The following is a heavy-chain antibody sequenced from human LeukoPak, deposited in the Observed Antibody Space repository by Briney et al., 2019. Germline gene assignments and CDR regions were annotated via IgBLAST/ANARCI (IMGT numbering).Heavy chain of an antibody. CDR3: ARPPTTVTSYAFDI. J-gene: IGHJ3*02. Sequence: PGGSPRLSCAASGFTFSSYSMNWVRQAPGKGLEWVSSISSSSSYIYYADSVKGRFTISRDNAKNSLYLQMNSLRAEDTAVYYCARPPTTVTSYAFDIWGQGTMVTVSS. V-gene: IGHV3-21*01. CDR2: ISSSSSYI. D-gene: IGHD4-17*01. CDR1: GFTFSSYS.